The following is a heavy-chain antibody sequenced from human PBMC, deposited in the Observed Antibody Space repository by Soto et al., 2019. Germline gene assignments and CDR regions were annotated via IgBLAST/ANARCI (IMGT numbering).Heavy chain of an antibody. V-gene: IGHV2-5*02. CDR2: IYWDDDK. Sequence: QITLKESGPTLVKPTQTLTLTCTFSGFSLSTSGVGVGWIRQPPGKALEWLALIYWDDDKRYSSSLNSRLTITKDTSQNQVVLTITNMDPVDTATYDCAHSRPPRLLDYWGQGTLVTVSS. CDR3: AHSRPPRLLDY. J-gene: IGHJ4*02. CDR1: GFSLSTSGVG. D-gene: IGHD6-6*01.